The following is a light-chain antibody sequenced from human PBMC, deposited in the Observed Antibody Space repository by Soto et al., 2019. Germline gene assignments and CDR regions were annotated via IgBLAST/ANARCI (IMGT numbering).Light chain of an antibody. J-gene: IGKJ1*01. CDR2: GAS. Sequence: DIQLTQSPSLLSASVGDRVIITCRASQGISSDLAWYQQKPGKAPKLLIYGASTLQSGVPSRFSGSGSGTEFTLTISCLQPEDFATYYCQQLNSYPRTFGQGTKVEIK. V-gene: IGKV1-9*01. CDR3: QQLNSYPRT. CDR1: QGISSD.